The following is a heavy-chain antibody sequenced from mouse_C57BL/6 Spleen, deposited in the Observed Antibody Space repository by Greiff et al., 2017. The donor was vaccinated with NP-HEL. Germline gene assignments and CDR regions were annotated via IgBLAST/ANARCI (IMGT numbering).Heavy chain of an antibody. V-gene: IGHV1-61*01. CDR2: IYPSDSET. Sequence: VQLQQPGAELVRPGSSVKLSCKASGYTFTSYWMDWVKQRPGQGLEWIGNIYPSDSETHYNQKFKDKATLTVDKSSSTAYMQLSSLTSEDSAVYYCARGPPMGYFDYWGQGTTLTVSS. D-gene: IGHD1-1*02. CDR1: GYTFTSYW. CDR3: ARGPPMGYFDY. J-gene: IGHJ2*01.